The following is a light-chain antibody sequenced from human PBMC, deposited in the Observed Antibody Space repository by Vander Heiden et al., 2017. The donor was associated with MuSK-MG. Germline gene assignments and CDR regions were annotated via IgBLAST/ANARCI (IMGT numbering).Light chain of an antibody. V-gene: IGLV1-40*01. Sequence: QSVLPPPPSVSGAPGQRVTISCTGSSSNIGAGYDVHWYQQLPGTAPKLRTYGNSNRPSGVPDRFSGSKAGTSASLAITGLQAEDEADYYCQSYDSSLSGWVFGGGTKLTVL. CDR1: SSNIGAGYD. CDR3: QSYDSSLSGWV. J-gene: IGLJ3*02. CDR2: GNS.